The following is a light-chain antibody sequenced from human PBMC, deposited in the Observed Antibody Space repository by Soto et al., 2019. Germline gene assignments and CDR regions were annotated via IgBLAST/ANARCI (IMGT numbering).Light chain of an antibody. CDR2: EGI. Sequence: QSALTQPASVSGSPGQSITISCTGTTSDVGSYNLVSWYQQHPDKAPKLIIYEGIRRPSGVSNRFSGSKSANTASLTISGLQAEDEADYHCSSYAGSSTYVFGTGTKLTVL. V-gene: IGLV2-23*01. J-gene: IGLJ1*01. CDR1: TSDVGSYNL. CDR3: SSYAGSSTYV.